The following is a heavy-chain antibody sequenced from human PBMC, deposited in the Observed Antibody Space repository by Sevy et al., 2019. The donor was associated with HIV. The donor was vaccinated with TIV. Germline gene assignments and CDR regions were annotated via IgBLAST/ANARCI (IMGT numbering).Heavy chain of an antibody. D-gene: IGHD6-6*01. CDR1: GFTFSSFA. J-gene: IGHJ4*01. CDR2: INGRGGST. Sequence: GGSLRLSCAASGFASGFTFSSFAMSWVRQLPGKGLEWVSTINGRGGSTYYADSVKGRFTLPRDNSNNALFMQMDSLPPEDPALCYCARPTPRIAPSSAAFFDSWGHGTLVTVSS. CDR3: ARPTPRIAPSSAAFFDS. V-gene: IGHV3-23*01.